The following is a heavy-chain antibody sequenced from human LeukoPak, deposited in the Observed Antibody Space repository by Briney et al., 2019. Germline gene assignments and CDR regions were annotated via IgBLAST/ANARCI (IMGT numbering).Heavy chain of an antibody. CDR2: ISYDGRGE. Sequence: GGSLTLSCPASGFTISSYSMHWVRQPPGKGLHWVALISYDGRGENYADSVKGRFTISRDTSNNPLYLQMNGLGTDDTAVYYCAKHYDFWSGYIRGFDSWGQGTLVTVSS. J-gene: IGHJ4*02. D-gene: IGHD3-3*01. CDR3: AKHYDFWSGYIRGFDS. V-gene: IGHV3-30*18. CDR1: GFTISSYS.